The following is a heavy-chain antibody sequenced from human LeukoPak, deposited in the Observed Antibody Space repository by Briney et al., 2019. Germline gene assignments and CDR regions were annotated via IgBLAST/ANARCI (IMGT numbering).Heavy chain of an antibody. Sequence: PGGSLRLSCAASGFTFSTYSMNWVRQAPGKGLEWVSYISSGSSTIYYADSVKGRFTISRDNAKNSLYLQMNSLRAEDTAVYYCARDRGGYAFDYWGQGTLVTVSS. J-gene: IGHJ4*02. CDR1: GFTFSTYS. D-gene: IGHD5-12*01. CDR2: ISSGSSTI. V-gene: IGHV3-48*04. CDR3: ARDRGGYAFDY.